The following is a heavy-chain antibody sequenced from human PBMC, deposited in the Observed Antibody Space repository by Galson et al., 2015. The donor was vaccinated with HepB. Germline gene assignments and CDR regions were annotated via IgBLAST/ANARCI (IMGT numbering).Heavy chain of an antibody. V-gene: IGHV3-23*01. CDR3: AKEVGPRTLAVARLDYGMDV. CDR2: ISGSGGST. D-gene: IGHD6-19*01. J-gene: IGHJ6*02. Sequence: SLRLSCAASGFTFSSYAMSWVRQAPGKGLEWVSAISGSGGSTYYADSVKGRFTISRDNSKNTLYLQMNSLRAEDTAVYYCAKEVGPRTLAVARLDYGMDVWGQGTAVTVSS. CDR1: GFTFSSYA.